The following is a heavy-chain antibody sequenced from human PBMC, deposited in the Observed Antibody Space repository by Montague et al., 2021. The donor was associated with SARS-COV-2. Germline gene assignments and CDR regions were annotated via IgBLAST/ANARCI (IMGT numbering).Heavy chain of an antibody. V-gene: IGHV3-7*01. Sequence: SLRLSCAASGFTFSSYWMSWVRQAPGKGLEWVANIKQDGSEKYYVDSVKGRFTISRDNAKNSLYLQMNRLRAEDTAVYYCARDSFWSSYYTDYYGMDVWGQGTTVTVPS. CDR3: ARDSFWSSYYTDYYGMDV. J-gene: IGHJ6*02. CDR2: IKQDGSEK. D-gene: IGHD3-3*01. CDR1: GFTFSSYW.